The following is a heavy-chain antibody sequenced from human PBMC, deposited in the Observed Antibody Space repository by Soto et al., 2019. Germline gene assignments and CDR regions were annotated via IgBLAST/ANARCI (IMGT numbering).Heavy chain of an antibody. CDR3: ASKVRGDFDP. D-gene: IGHD3-10*01. CDR1: GGSISSGGYY. V-gene: IGHV4-31*03. CDR2: IYYSGST. Sequence: SETLSLTCTVSGGSISSGGYYWSWIRQHPGKGLEWIGYIYYSGSTYYNPSLKSRVTISVDTSKNQFSLKLSSVTAADTAVYYCASKVRGDFDPWGQGTLVTVSS. J-gene: IGHJ5*02.